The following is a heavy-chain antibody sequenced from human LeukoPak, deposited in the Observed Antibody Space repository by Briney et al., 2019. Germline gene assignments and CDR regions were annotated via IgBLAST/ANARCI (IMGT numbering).Heavy chain of an antibody. CDR2: ISHDGSDK. CDR3: AKEGESGYSGGFDY. Sequence: GGSLRLSCEASGFTSKKYGMHWVRQAPGKGLEWVAFISHDGSDKYYADSVKGRFTISSDNSKNTQFLQMNSLRVEDTAMCYCAKEGESGYSGGFDYWGQGTLVTVSS. J-gene: IGHJ4*02. V-gene: IGHV3-30*18. D-gene: IGHD3-3*01. CDR1: GFTSKKYG.